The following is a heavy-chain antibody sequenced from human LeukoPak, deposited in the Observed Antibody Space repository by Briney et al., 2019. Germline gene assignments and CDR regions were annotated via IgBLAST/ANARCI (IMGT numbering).Heavy chain of an antibody. D-gene: IGHD5-12*01. CDR3: AKTGYSGSAYGTWCFDY. Sequence: PGGSLRLSCATSGFTFSSNGLHWVRQAPGKGLEWVAFIRYDGSNEYYADSVKGRFTISRDNSKNTLYLQMNSLRTEDTAVYYCAKTGYSGSAYGTWCFDYWGQGTLVTVSS. CDR1: GFTFSSNG. CDR2: IRYDGSNE. V-gene: IGHV3-30*02. J-gene: IGHJ4*02.